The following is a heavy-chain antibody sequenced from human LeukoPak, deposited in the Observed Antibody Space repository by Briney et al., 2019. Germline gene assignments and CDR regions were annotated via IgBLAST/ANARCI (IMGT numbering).Heavy chain of an antibody. V-gene: IGHV3-23*01. D-gene: IGHD2-8*01. CDR1: GFTFSSYA. J-gene: IGHJ4*02. CDR2: IXGSGGST. CDR3: AKKPXDXMVXGTSDY. Sequence: GGSLRLSCAASGFTFSSYAMSWVRQAPGKGLEWVSAIXGSGGSTYYADSVKGRFTISRDNSKNTLYLQMNSLRAEDTAVYYCAKKPXDXMVXGTSDYWGQGTLVTVSS.